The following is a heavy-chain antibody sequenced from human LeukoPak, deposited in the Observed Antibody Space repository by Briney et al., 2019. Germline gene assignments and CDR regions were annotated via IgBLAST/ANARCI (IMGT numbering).Heavy chain of an antibody. J-gene: IGHJ1*01. V-gene: IGHV1-24*01. Sequence: ASVKVSCKVSGYTLTELSMHWVRQAPGKGLEWMGGFDPEDGETIYAQKFQGRVTMTTDTSTSTAYMELRSLRSDDTAVYYCARGPNYDSSGYYLLYFQHWGQGTLVTVSS. CDR3: ARGPNYDSSGYYLLYFQH. CDR2: FDPEDGET. D-gene: IGHD3-22*01. CDR1: GYTLTELS.